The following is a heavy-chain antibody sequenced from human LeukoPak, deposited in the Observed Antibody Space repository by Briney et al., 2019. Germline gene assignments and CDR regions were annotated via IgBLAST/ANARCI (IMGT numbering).Heavy chain of an antibody. D-gene: IGHD6-13*01. Sequence: PGGSLRLSCAASGFTFSSYSMNWVRQAPGKGLEWVSSISSSSSYIYYADSVKGRFTISRDNAKNSLYLQMNSLRAEDTAVYYCASTGVAAASDAFDIWGQGTMVTVSS. CDR1: GFTFSSYS. CDR3: ASTGVAAASDAFDI. V-gene: IGHV3-21*01. J-gene: IGHJ3*02. CDR2: ISSSSSYI.